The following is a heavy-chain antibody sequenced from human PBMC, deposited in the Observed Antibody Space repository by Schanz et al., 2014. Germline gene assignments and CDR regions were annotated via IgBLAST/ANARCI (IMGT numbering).Heavy chain of an antibody. J-gene: IGHJ5*02. CDR2: ITAYNGDT. CDR3: ARDRRRYCSTASCLHDNWFDP. V-gene: IGHV1-18*01. Sequence: QVQLVQSGAEVKKPGASVKVSCKASGYTFTSHGISWVRQAPGQGLEWMGWITAYNGDTNYALKLQGRVTMTIDPYTSTAYMELRSLRSDDTAVYYCARDRRRYCSTASCLHDNWFDPWGQGTLVIVSS. D-gene: IGHD2-2*01. CDR1: GYTFTSHG.